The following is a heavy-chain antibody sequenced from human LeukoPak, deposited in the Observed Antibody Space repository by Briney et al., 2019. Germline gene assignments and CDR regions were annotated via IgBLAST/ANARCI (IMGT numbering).Heavy chain of an antibody. CDR1: GGSISSYY. Sequence: KPSETLSLTCTVSGGSISSYYWSWIRQPPGKGQEWIGYIYYSGSTNYNPSLKSRVTISVDTSKNQFSLKLSSVTAADTAVYYCARDLEGLGLFDYWGQGTLVTVSS. J-gene: IGHJ4*02. CDR3: ARDLEGLGLFDY. CDR2: IYYSGST. D-gene: IGHD7-27*01. V-gene: IGHV4-59*01.